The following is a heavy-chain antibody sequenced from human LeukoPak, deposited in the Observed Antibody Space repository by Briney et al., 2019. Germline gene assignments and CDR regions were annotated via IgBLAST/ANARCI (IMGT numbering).Heavy chain of an antibody. J-gene: IGHJ4*02. Sequence: ASVKVSCKASGYTFTSYAMNWVRQASGQGLEWMGWINTNTGNPTYAQGFTGRFVFSLDTSVSTAYLQISSLKAEDTAVYYCARDPYCSSTSCYSTDYWGQGTLVTVSS. D-gene: IGHD2-2*01. CDR1: GYTFTSYA. V-gene: IGHV7-4-1*02. CDR3: ARDPYCSSTSCYSTDY. CDR2: INTNTGNP.